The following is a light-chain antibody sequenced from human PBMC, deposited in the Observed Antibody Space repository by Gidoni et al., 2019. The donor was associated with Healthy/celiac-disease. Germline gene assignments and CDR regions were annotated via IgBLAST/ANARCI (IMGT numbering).Light chain of an antibody. CDR1: QSISSW. J-gene: IGKJ3*01. CDR2: KAS. V-gene: IGKV1-5*03. Sequence: DIQMTQSPSTLSASVGDRVTITCRASQSISSWLAWYQQKPGKAPKLLIYKASSLESGVPSRFSGSGSWTEFTLTISSLQPDDFATYYCQQYNSYLTFGPGTKVDIK. CDR3: QQYNSYLT.